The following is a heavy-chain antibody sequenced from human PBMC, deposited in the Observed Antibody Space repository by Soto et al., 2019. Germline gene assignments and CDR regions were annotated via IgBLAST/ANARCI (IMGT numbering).Heavy chain of an antibody. J-gene: IGHJ5*02. CDR2: ISAYNGNT. Sequence: ASVKVSCKASGYTFTSYGISWVRQAPGQGLEWMGWISAYNGNTNYAQKLQGRVTMTTDTSTSTAYMELRSLRSDDTAVYYCARYHDYGSGSYYNWFDPWGQGTLVTVSS. CDR3: ARYHDYGSGSYYNWFDP. V-gene: IGHV1-18*01. CDR1: GYTFTSYG. D-gene: IGHD3-10*01.